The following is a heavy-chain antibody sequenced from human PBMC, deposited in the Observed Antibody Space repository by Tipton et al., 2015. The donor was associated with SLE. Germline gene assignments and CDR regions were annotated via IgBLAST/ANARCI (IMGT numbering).Heavy chain of an antibody. D-gene: IGHD5-12*01. V-gene: IGHV4-4*07. CDR2: IYETGTV. CDR1: GGSISTYY. J-gene: IGHJ4*02. Sequence: TLSLTCTVSGGSISTYYWSWIRQSAGKGLEWIGRIYETGTVNYNRSLKSRVTMSIDMSKNQFSLKLSSVTAADTAVYYCARQGYEDYWGQGTLVTVSS. CDR3: ARQGYEDY.